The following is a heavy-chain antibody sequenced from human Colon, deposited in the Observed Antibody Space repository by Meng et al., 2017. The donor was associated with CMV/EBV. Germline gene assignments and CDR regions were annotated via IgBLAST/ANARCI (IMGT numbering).Heavy chain of an antibody. CDR2: IRYDGSNK. Sequence: GGSLRLSCAASGFTFSSYGMHWVRQAPGKGLEWVAFIRYDGSNKYYADSVKGRFTISRDNSKNQVSLKLSSVTAADTAVYYCARARCSSTSCYLWEYYFDYWGQGTLVTVSS. CDR3: ARARCSSTSCYLWEYYFDY. CDR1: GFTFSSYG. D-gene: IGHD2-2*01. J-gene: IGHJ4*02. V-gene: IGHV3-30*02.